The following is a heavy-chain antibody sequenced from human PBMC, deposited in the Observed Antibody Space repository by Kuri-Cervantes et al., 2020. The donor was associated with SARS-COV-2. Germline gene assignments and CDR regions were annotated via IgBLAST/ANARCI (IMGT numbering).Heavy chain of an antibody. J-gene: IGHJ3*02. CDR1: GFTFSSYA. Sequence: GGSLRLSCAASGFTFSSYAMSWVRQAPGKGLEWVSAISGSGGSTYYADSVKGRFTISRDNSKNTLYLRMNSLRAEDTAVYYCAKLGGGISAPDIWGQGTMVTVSS. V-gene: IGHV3-23*01. CDR3: AKLGGGISAPDI. D-gene: IGHD3-16*01. CDR2: ISGSGGST.